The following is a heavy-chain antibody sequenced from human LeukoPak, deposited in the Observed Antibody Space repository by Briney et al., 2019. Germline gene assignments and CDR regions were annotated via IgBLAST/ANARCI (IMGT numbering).Heavy chain of an antibody. CDR2: IIHVVGVA. J-gene: IGHJ6*02. CDR1: GGTFDKNA. CDR3: ARIKAVGVPVAIDAYYSSALDV. Sequence: VASVKVSCKASGGTFDKNAISWVRQAPGQGLEWMGRIIHVVGVAQYAQKFQGRVTITADPSTTTAYMELSGLGSEDTALYYCARIKAVGVPVAIDAYYSSALDVWGQGTTVTVSS. V-gene: IGHV1-69*04. D-gene: IGHD2-2*02.